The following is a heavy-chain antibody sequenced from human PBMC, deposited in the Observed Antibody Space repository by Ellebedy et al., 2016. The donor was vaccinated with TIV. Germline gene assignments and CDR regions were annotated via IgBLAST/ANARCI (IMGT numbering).Heavy chain of an antibody. J-gene: IGHJ6*02. CDR2: IYYSGST. CDR3: ARQEGYYYGMDV. CDR1: GGSISSSSYY. V-gene: IGHV4-39*01. Sequence: SETLSLTXTVSGGSISSSSYYWGWIRQPPGKGLEWIGSIYYSGSTYYNPSLKSRVTISVDTSKNQFSLKLSSVTAADTAVYYCARQEGYYYGMDVWGQGTTVTVSS.